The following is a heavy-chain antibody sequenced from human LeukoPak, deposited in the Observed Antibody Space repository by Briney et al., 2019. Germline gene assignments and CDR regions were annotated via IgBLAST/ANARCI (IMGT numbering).Heavy chain of an antibody. Sequence: GRSLRLSCAASGFTFSSYAMHWVRQAPGKGREWVAVISYDGSNKYYADSVKGRFTISRDNSKNTLYLQMNSLRAEDTAVYYCARDVPHIVVVTSHWFDPWGQGTLVTVSS. CDR3: ARDVPHIVVVTSHWFDP. CDR2: ISYDGSNK. J-gene: IGHJ5*02. CDR1: GFTFSSYA. V-gene: IGHV3-30-3*01. D-gene: IGHD2-21*02.